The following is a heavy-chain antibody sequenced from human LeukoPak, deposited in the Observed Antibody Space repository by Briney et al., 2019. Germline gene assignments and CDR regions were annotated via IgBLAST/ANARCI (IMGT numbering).Heavy chain of an antibody. CDR3: ARAITTKGRIVARRFDP. V-gene: IGHV3-21*01. CDR2: ISSSSSYI. D-gene: IGHD2-15*01. J-gene: IGHJ5*02. CDR1: GFTFSSYS. Sequence: GGSLRLSCAASGFTFSSYSMNWVRQAPGKGLEWVSPISSSSSYIYYADSVKGRFTISRDNAKNSLHLQMNSLRAEDTAVYYCARAITTKGRIVARRFDPWGQGTLVTVSS.